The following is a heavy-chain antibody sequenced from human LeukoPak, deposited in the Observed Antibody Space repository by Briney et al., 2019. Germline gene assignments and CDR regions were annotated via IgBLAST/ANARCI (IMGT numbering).Heavy chain of an antibody. CDR2: INTNTGNP. Sequence: GASVKVSCKASGGSFSNYAFSWVRQAPGQGLEWMGWINTNTGNPTYAQGFTGRFVFSLDTSVSTAYLQISSLKAEDTAVYYCARGYSSSWYGGGGYWGQGTLVTVSS. D-gene: IGHD6-13*01. V-gene: IGHV7-4-1*02. CDR1: GGSFSNYA. J-gene: IGHJ4*02. CDR3: ARGYSSSWYGGGGY.